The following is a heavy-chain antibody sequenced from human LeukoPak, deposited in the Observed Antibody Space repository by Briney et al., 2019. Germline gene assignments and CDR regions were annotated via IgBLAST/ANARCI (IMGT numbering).Heavy chain of an antibody. V-gene: IGHV4-39*01. J-gene: IGHJ4*02. Sequence: SETLSLTCTVSGGSVSSSSYYWGWIRQPPGKGLECIGSIYHSGSTYYNPSLKSRVTISVDTSKNQFSLKLSSVPAADTSVYYCARRRSRYYFDYWGQGTLVTVSS. CDR3: ARRRSRYYFDY. CDR2: IYHSGST. D-gene: IGHD6-6*01. CDR1: GGSVSSSSYY.